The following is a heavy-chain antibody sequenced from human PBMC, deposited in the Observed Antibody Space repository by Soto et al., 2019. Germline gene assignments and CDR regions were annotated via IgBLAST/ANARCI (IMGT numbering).Heavy chain of an antibody. J-gene: IGHJ4*02. Sequence: SETLSLTCTVSGGSISSGGYYWSWIRQHPGKGLEWIGYIYYSGSTYYNPSLKSRVTISVDTSKNQFSLKLSSVTAADTAVYYCARHHGSDYYDSSGQIDYWGQGTLVTVSS. V-gene: IGHV4-31*03. CDR2: IYYSGST. D-gene: IGHD3-22*01. CDR3: ARHHGSDYYDSSGQIDY. CDR1: GGSISSGGYY.